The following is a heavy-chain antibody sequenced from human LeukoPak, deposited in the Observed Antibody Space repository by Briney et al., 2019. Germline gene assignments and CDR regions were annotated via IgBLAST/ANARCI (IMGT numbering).Heavy chain of an antibody. Sequence: PGGSLRLSCAASGITFDDYAMHWVRQVPGKGLEWVSLITWDGVRTHYADSVRGRFTISRDNSKNSLYLQMNSLTTEDTALYYCAKDTSYDSRNYFVDYWGQGTLLTVTS. J-gene: IGHJ4*02. V-gene: IGHV3-43D*04. D-gene: IGHD3-22*01. CDR2: ITWDGVRT. CDR3: AKDTSYDSRNYFVDY. CDR1: GITFDDYA.